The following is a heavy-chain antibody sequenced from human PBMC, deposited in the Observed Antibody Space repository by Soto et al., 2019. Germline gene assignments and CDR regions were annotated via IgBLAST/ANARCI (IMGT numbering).Heavy chain of an antibody. Sequence: EMYLVESGGGLVQPGGSLRLSCVASGFAVSSNYMSWVRQAPGKGLEWVSVIYSDGNTYYADSVKGRFTISRDNFKNTVYLYMKDLGAQDTGVYYFAGGAMGLATPWGQGTLVTVSS. CDR2: IYSDGNT. V-gene: IGHV3-66*01. D-gene: IGHD3-16*01. J-gene: IGHJ1*01. CDR1: GFAVSSNY. CDR3: AGGAMGLATP.